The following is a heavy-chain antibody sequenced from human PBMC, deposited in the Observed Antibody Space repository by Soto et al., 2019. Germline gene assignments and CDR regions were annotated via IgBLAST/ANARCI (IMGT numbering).Heavy chain of an antibody. J-gene: IGHJ3*02. CDR2: IKQDGSEK. D-gene: IGHD3-10*01. CDR3: ARDMGRKGDAFDI. V-gene: IGHV3-7*01. CDR1: GFTFSSYW. Sequence: EVQLVESGGGLVQPGGSLRLSCAASGFTFSSYWMSWVRQAPGKGLEWVANIKQDGSEKYYVDSVKGRFTISRDNAKNSLHLQMNSLRAEDTAVYYCARDMGRKGDAFDIWGQGTMVTVSS.